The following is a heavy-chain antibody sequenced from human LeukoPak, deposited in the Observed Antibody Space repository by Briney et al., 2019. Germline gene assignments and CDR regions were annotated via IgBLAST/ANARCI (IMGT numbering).Heavy chain of an antibody. D-gene: IGHD5-18*01. Sequence: SETLSLTCAVYGGSFSGYYWSWIRQPPGKGLEWIGEINHSGSTNYNPSLKSRVTISVDTSKNQFSPKLSSVTAADTAVYYCARGRESVDTAMVTERGLNDYWGQGTLVTVSS. CDR1: GGSFSGYY. J-gene: IGHJ4*02. V-gene: IGHV4-34*01. CDR2: INHSGST. CDR3: ARGRESVDTAMVTERGLNDY.